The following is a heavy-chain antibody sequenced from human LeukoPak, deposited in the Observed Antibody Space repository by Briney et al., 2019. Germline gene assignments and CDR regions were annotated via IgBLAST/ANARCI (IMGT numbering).Heavy chain of an antibody. CDR1: GFTVSSNY. J-gene: IGHJ4*02. CDR3: ARYQSHFVFYYFDY. V-gene: IGHV3-66*01. CDR2: IYSGGST. D-gene: IGHD2/OR15-2a*01. Sequence: GGSLRLSCAASGFTVSSNYMSWVRQAPGKGLEWVSVIYSGGSTYYADSVKGRFTISRDNAKNSLYLQMNSLRAEDTAVYYCARYQSHFVFYYFDYWGQGTLVTVSS.